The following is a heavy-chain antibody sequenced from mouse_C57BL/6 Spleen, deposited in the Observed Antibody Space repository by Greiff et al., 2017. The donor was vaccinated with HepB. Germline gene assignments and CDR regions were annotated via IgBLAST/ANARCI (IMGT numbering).Heavy chain of an antibody. CDR1: GYTFTSYW. CDR2: IYPGSGST. V-gene: IGHV1-55*01. CDR3: ARVSSGWDY. D-gene: IGHD3-2*02. J-gene: IGHJ2*01. Sequence: QVQLKQPGAELVKPGASVKMSCKASGYTFTSYWITWVKQRPGQGLEWIGDIYPGSGSTNYNEKFKSKATLTVDKSSSTAYMQLSSLTSEDSAVYYCARVSSGWDYWGQGTTLTVSS.